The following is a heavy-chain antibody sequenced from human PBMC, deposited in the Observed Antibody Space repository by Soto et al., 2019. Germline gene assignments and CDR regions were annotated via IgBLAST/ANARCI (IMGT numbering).Heavy chain of an antibody. D-gene: IGHD3-16*01. CDR1: GFTFDNYA. CDR3: AKVLGGGVGVFDI. J-gene: IGHJ3*02. CDR2: ISDSGGST. V-gene: IGHV3-23*01. Sequence: EVQLLQSGGGLIQPGGSLRLSCAASGFTFDNYAMNWVRQAPGKGLEWVSIISDSGGSTYYTDSVKGRFTISRDNSKNTLSLQMNSRRDGDTAVCLCAKVLGGGVGVFDIWGQGTMVVVSS.